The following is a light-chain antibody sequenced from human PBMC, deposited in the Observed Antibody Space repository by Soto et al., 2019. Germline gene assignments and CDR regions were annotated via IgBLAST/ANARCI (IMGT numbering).Light chain of an antibody. CDR1: SSNIGSNY. CDR2: RNN. CDR3: AAWDDSLSAL. J-gene: IGLJ2*01. V-gene: IGLV1-47*01. Sequence: QSVLTQPPSASGTPGQRVTISCSGSSSNIGSNYVYWYQQLPGTAPKLLIYRNNQRPPGVPDRFSGSKSGTSASLAISGLRSEDEADYYCAAWDDSLSALFGGGTQLTV.